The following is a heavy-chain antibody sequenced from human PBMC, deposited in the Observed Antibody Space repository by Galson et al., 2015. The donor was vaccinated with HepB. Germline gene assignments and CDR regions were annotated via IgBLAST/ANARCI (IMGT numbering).Heavy chain of an antibody. J-gene: IGHJ4*02. CDR1: GSSINFYS. Sequence: SLRLSCAASGSSINFYSMNWVRQAPGKGLEWVSGINNDGGGAKHADSVKGRFSISRDNSRNTLYLQMNTLRVEDTAVYYCATRDWGLVLGGWGRGSLVTVSS. CDR3: ATRDWGLVLGG. D-gene: IGHD2-21*01. V-gene: IGHV3-23*01. CDR2: INNDGGGA.